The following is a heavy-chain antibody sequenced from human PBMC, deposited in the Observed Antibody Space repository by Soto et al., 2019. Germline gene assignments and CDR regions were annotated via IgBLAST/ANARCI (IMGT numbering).Heavy chain of an antibody. CDR1: GYTFTSYG. V-gene: IGHV1-18*01. Sequence: ASVKVSCKASGYTFTSYGISWVRQAPGQGLEWMGWISAYNGNTNYAQKLQGRVTMTTDTSTSTAYMELRSLRSDDTAVYYCARVSSSSELDAFDIWGQGTMVTVSS. J-gene: IGHJ3*02. CDR3: ARVSSSSELDAFDI. CDR2: ISAYNGNT. D-gene: IGHD6-6*01.